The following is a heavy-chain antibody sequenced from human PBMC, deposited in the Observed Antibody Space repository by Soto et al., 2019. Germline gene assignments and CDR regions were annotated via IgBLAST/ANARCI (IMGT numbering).Heavy chain of an antibody. CDR3: ARVWGGAFDF. V-gene: IGHV4-59*01. CDR2: IYYSGST. CDR1: GGSINSYY. J-gene: IGHJ3*01. D-gene: IGHD3-10*01. Sequence: SETLSLTCTVSGGSINSYYWSWIRQPPGKGLEWIGYIYYSGSTNYNPSLKSRVTISVDTSKNQFSLKLRSVTVADTAVYYCARVWGGAFDFWGQGTMVTVSS.